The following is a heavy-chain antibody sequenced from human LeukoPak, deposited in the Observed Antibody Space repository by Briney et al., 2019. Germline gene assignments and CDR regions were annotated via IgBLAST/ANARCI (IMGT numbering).Heavy chain of an antibody. V-gene: IGHV4-61*02. J-gene: IGHJ6*02. CDR1: GGSISSGSYY. CDR2: IYTSGST. CDR3: ARAYYSNYVDGMDV. D-gene: IGHD4-11*01. Sequence: PSQTLSLTCTVSGGSISSGSYYWSWIRQPAGKGLESIGRIYTSGSTNYNPSHKSRATISVDTSKNQFSLKLSSVTAADTAVYYCARAYYSNYVDGMDVWGQGTTVTVSS.